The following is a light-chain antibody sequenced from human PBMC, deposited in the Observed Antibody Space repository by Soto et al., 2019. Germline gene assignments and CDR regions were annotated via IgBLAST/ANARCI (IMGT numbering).Light chain of an antibody. J-gene: IGKJ1*01. CDR3: HQYDSYPWT. CDR1: QDISVW. CDR2: DAS. Sequence: DIQMTQSPSTMSASIGDRVAITCRASQDISVWLAWYQQKPGKAPTLLVSDASNLQSGVPSRFSGSGSGSEFTLTISSLQPDDFSTYYFHQYDSYPWTFGQGTKVEIK. V-gene: IGKV1-5*01.